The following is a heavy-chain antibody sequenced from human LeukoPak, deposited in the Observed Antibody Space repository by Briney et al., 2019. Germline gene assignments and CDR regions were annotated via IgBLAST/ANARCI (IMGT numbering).Heavy chain of an antibody. D-gene: IGHD3-22*01. V-gene: IGHV4-4*07. CDR3: ARGQVVTPLGY. CDR1: GGSISSYY. J-gene: IGHJ4*02. CDR2: IYTSGST. Sequence: TSETLSLTCTVSGGSISSYYWSWIRQPAGKGLEWIGRIYTSGSTNYNPSLKSRVTISVDTSKNQFSLKLSSVTAADTAVYYCARGQVVTPLGYWGQGTLVTVSS.